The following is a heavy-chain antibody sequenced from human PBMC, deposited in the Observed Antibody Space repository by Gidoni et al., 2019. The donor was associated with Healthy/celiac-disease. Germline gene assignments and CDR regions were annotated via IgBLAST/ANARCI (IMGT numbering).Heavy chain of an antibody. V-gene: IGHV3-21*01. CDR2: ISSSSSYI. Sequence: EVQLVESGGGLVKPGGSLSLSCAASGFTFSSYRMNWVRQAPGKGLEWVSSISSSSSYIYYADSVKGRFTISRDNAKNSLYLQMNSLRAEDTAVYYCARAPDYDFWSGYWWFDPWGQGTLVTVSS. J-gene: IGHJ5*02. D-gene: IGHD3-3*01. CDR1: GFTFSSYR. CDR3: ARAPDYDFWSGYWWFDP.